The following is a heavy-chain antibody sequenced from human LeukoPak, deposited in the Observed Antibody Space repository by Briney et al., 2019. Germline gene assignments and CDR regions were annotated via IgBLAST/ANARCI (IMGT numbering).Heavy chain of an antibody. CDR2: IWNDGSHE. D-gene: IGHD4-17*01. CDR1: AFTFSSFG. J-gene: IGHJ4*02. Sequence: GGSLTLSCAPAAFTFSSFGVHWVRQAPGKGREWVAVIWNDGSHEYYADSEKGRFTNSRDKSRNTVYLQMNSLRAEDTAVYYCAKDATEYGDSHFDCWGQGSLVTVSS. CDR3: AKDATEYGDSHFDC. V-gene: IGHV3-33*03.